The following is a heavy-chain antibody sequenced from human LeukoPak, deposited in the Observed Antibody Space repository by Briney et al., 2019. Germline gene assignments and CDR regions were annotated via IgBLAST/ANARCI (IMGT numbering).Heavy chain of an antibody. D-gene: IGHD3-16*02. CDR2: ITWNSGVI. Sequence: GGSLRLSCAVSGFSFVEFSMHWVRQSPGKGLEWVAGITWNSGVIVYADSVKGRFTISRDNAKNSLYLQMNSLRAEDTAVYYCARGLTLNDYVWGSYRYALDYWGQGTLVTVSS. CDR1: GFSFVEFS. CDR3: ARGLTLNDYVWGSYRYALDY. J-gene: IGHJ4*02. V-gene: IGHV3-9*01.